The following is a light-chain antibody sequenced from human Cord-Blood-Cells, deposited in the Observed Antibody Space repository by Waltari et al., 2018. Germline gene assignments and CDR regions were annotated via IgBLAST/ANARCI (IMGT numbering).Light chain of an antibody. CDR3: QQSYSTPFT. J-gene: IGKJ3*01. V-gene: IGKV1-39*01. CDR2: AAS. CDR1: QSISSY. Sequence: DIQMTQSPSSLSAPVGDRVTITCRASQSISSYLNWYQQKPGKAPKLLLYAASSLQSGVPSRFRGSGSGTDFTLTISSLQPEDFATYYCQQSYSTPFTFGPGTKVDIK.